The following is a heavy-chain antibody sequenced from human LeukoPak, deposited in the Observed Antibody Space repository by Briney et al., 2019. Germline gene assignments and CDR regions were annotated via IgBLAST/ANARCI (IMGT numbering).Heavy chain of an antibody. CDR3: ARGLYSSTTYYFDY. CDR2: IKKDGSEK. D-gene: IGHD6-13*01. Sequence: GGSLRLSCAASGFTFSNYAMSWVRQAPGKGLEWVANIKKDGSEKYYVDSVKGRFTISRDNAKNSMYLQMNSLRAEDTAVYYCARGLYSSTTYYFDYWGQGTLVTVSS. J-gene: IGHJ4*02. CDR1: GFTFSNYA. V-gene: IGHV3-7*03.